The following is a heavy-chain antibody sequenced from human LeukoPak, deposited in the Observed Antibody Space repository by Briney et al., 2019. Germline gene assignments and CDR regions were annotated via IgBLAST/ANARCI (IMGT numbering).Heavy chain of an antibody. CDR2: IYYSGST. J-gene: IGHJ5*02. Sequence: SETLSLTCTVSGGSISSYYWSWIRQPPGKGLEWIGYIYYSGSTNYNPSLKSRVTISVDTSKNQFSLKLSSVAAADTAVYYCAQYYYDSSGYNWFDPWGQGTLVTVSS. D-gene: IGHD3-22*01. CDR1: GGSISSYY. CDR3: AQYYYDSSGYNWFDP. V-gene: IGHV4-59*12.